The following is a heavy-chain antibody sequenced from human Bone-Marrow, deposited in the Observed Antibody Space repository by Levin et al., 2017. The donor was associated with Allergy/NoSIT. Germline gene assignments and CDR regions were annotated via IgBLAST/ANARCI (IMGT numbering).Heavy chain of an antibody. CDR2: VSGSGSST. Sequence: GGSLRLSCAASGFTFSSDAMTWVRQAPGKGLEWVSSVSGSGSSTYYADSVRGRFTISRDNSKNTLYLQMNSLRAEDTAVYYCAKDHLSGAARPSYWGQGALVTVSS. V-gene: IGHV3-23*01. D-gene: IGHD6-6*01. J-gene: IGHJ4*02. CDR3: AKDHLSGAARPSY. CDR1: GFTFSSDA.